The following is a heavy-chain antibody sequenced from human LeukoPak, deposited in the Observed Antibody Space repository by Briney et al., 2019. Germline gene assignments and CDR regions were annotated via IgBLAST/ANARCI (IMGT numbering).Heavy chain of an antibody. V-gene: IGHV4-39*07. CDR3: ARARYFDWQYEAHFDY. CDR1: GGSITSDSYY. D-gene: IGHD3-9*01. J-gene: IGHJ4*02. CDR2: IYYSGST. Sequence: SETLSLTCTVSGGSITSDSYYWGWIRQPPGKGLEWIGSIYYSGSTYYNPSLKSRVTISVDTSKNQFSLKLSSVTAADTAVYYCARARYFDWQYEAHFDYWGQGTLVTVSS.